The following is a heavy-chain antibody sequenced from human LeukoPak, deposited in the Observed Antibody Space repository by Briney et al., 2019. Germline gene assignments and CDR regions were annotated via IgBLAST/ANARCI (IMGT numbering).Heavy chain of an antibody. D-gene: IGHD4-17*01. Sequence: GGSLRLSCAASGFTVSSNYMSWVRQAPGKGLEWVSVIYSGGSTYYADSVKGRFTISRDNSKNTLYLQMNSLRPEDTAVYYCARDRTGDSVFDYWGQGTLVTVSS. V-gene: IGHV3-53*05. CDR2: IYSGGST. CDR1: GFTVSSNY. CDR3: ARDRTGDSVFDY. J-gene: IGHJ4*02.